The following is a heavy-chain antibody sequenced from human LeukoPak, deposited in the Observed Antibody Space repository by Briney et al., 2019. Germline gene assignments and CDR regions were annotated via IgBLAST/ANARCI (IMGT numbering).Heavy chain of an antibody. CDR2: ISSSSSYI. Sequence: PGGSLRLSCAASGFTFSSYSMNWVRQAPGKGLEWVSSISSSSSYIYYADSVKGRFTLSRDNAKNSLYLQMTSLRAEDTAVYYCARTVVVSAASFDCWGQGTLVTVSS. V-gene: IGHV3-21*01. CDR1: GFTFSSYS. CDR3: ARTVVVSAASFDC. D-gene: IGHD2-21*02. J-gene: IGHJ4*02.